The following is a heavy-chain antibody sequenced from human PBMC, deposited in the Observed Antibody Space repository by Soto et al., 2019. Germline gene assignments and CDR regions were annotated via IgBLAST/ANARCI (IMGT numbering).Heavy chain of an antibody. CDR1: GYTLTELS. V-gene: IGHV1-24*01. J-gene: IGHJ4*02. Sequence: GASVKVSCKVSGYTLTELSMHRVRQAPGKGVEWMGGFDPEDGETIYAQKFQGRVTMTEDTSTDTAYMELSSLRSEDTAVYYCAMEHYGDYRNQYYLDYWGQGTLVTVSS. D-gene: IGHD4-17*01. CDR2: FDPEDGET. CDR3: AMEHYGDYRNQYYLDY.